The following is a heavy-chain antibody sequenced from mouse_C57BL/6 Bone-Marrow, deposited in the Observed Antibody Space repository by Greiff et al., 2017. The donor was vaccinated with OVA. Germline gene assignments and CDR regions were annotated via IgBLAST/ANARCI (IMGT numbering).Heavy chain of an antibody. CDR3: ARHTMVTTRFAY. J-gene: IGHJ3*01. V-gene: IGHV1-55*01. CDR1: GYTFTSYW. D-gene: IGHD2-2*01. CDR2: IYPGSGST. Sequence: VQLQQPGAELVKPGASVKMSCKASGYTFTSYWITWVKQRPGQGLEWIGDIYPGSGSTNYNEKFKSKATLTVDTSSSTAYMQLSSLTSEDSAVYYCARHTMVTTRFAYWGQGTLVTVSA.